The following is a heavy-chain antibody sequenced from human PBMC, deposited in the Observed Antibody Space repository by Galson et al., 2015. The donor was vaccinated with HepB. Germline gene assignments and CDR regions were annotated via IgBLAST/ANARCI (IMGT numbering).Heavy chain of an antibody. D-gene: IGHD4-23*01. CDR3: ARRGTVEN. Sequence: SLRLSCAASGFTFSNYYIHWVRQGPGRGLVWVSYVTDDGSRTMYADSVKGRFTISRDNSKNTLYLQMNSLRSEDTAVYYCARRGTVENWGQGTLVTVSS. V-gene: IGHV3-74*03. J-gene: IGHJ4*02. CDR1: GFTFSNYY. CDR2: VTDDGSRT.